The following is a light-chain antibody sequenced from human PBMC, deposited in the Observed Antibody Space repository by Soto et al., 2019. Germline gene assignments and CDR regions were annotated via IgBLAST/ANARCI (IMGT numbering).Light chain of an antibody. CDR1: QSISSY. Sequence: IQLSQSLSSMSASVGDRVNITCRASQSISSYLNWYQQKPGKAPKLLIYAASSLQSGVPSRFSGSGSGTDFTLTISSLQPEDFATYYCQQSYSTPRTFGGGTKVDIK. J-gene: IGKJ4*01. CDR3: QQSYSTPRT. V-gene: IGKV1-39*01. CDR2: AAS.